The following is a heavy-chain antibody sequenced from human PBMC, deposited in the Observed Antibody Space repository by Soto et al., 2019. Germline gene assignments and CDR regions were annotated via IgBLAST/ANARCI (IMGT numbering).Heavy chain of an antibody. Sequence: XGSLRLSCAASEFTFRSYWMHWVRQSPGKGLVWVSRISGDGSSTNYADSVKGRFTISRDNAKNTVYLQIDSLRAEDTAVYYCARSLPGTYGAFDLWGQGTMVTVSS. V-gene: IGHV3-74*01. D-gene: IGHD1-7*01. CDR1: EFTFRSYW. CDR2: ISGDGSST. CDR3: ARSLPGTYGAFDL. J-gene: IGHJ3*01.